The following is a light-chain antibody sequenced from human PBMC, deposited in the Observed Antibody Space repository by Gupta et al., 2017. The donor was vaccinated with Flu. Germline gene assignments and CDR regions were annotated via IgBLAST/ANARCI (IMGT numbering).Light chain of an antibody. J-gene: IGKJ5*01. CDR2: EAS. CDR3: QQYHAYPVT. V-gene: IGKV1-5*03. CDR1: QSINSW. Sequence: GDRFTITCRASQSINSWLAWYQQKPGRAPKLLIYEASTLERGAPSRFSGSGSATEFTLTIRNLQPDDFATFYCQQYHAYPVTFGQGTRLEIK.